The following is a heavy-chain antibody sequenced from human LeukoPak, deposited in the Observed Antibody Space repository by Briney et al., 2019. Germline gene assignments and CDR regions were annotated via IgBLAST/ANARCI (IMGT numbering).Heavy chain of an antibody. V-gene: IGHV3-7*01. J-gene: IGHJ4*02. CDR2: IKQDGSDQ. D-gene: IGHD1-26*01. CDR1: GFTFSTYW. CDR3: ARVGVGALRY. Sequence: GGSLRPSCAASGFTFSTYWMSWVRQAPGKGLGWVANIKQDGSDQYYVDSVKGRFTISRDNAKNSLYLQMNSLRAEDTAVYYCARVGVGALRYWGQGTLVTVSS.